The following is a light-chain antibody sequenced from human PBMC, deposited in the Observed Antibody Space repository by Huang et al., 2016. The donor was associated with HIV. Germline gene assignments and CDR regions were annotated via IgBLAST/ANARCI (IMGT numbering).Light chain of an antibody. V-gene: IGKV3-15*01. Sequence: EIVMTQSPATLSVSPGERATLSCRASQSISSNLAWYQQRPAQAPRLLIYGASTRATGIPARFTGSGSGTEFTLTISSLQSEDFAVYYCQQYNDWPPLLTFGPGTKWISN. J-gene: IGKJ3*01. CDR1: QSISSN. CDR2: GAS. CDR3: QQYNDWPPLLT.